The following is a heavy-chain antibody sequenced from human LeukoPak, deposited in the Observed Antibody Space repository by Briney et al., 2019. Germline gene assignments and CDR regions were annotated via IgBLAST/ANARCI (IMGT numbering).Heavy chain of an antibody. Sequence: ASVKDSCKASGYTFTGYYMHWVRQAPGQGLEWMGWINPNSGGTNYAQKFQGRVTMTRDTSISTAYMELSRLRSDDTAVYYCAREGSSSAGWFDPWGQGTLVTVSS. CDR2: INPNSGGT. V-gene: IGHV1-2*02. CDR3: AREGSSSAGWFDP. CDR1: GYTFTGYY. D-gene: IGHD6-6*01. J-gene: IGHJ5*02.